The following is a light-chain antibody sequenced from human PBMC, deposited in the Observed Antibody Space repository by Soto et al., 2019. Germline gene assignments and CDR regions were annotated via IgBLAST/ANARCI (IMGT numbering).Light chain of an antibody. J-gene: IGKJ4*01. V-gene: IGKV1-12*01. CDR3: QQANSFPLT. CDR1: QGISSW. CDR2: AAS. Sequence: DIQMTQSPSSVSASVGDRVTITCRASQGISSWLVWYQQKPGKAPKLLIYAASILQSGVPSRFSGSGSGTDFTLAISSLQSEDFATYYCQQANSFPLTFGGGTKVEIK.